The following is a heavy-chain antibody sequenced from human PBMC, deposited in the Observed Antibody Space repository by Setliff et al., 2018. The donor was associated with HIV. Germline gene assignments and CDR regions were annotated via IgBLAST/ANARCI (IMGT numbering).Heavy chain of an antibody. CDR2: FYTSGST. CDR1: GGSISSGSYH. Sequence: LSLTCTVSGGSISSGSYHWSWIRQPAGKGLEWIGRFYTSGSTYYNPSLKSRVTISVDTSKNQFSLKVSSVTAADTAVYYCARETPPLGIWGQGTMVTVSS. V-gene: IGHV4-61*02. J-gene: IGHJ3*02. CDR3: ARETPPLGI.